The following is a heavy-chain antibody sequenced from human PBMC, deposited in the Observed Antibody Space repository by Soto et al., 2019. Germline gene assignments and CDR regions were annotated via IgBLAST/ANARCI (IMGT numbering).Heavy chain of an antibody. J-gene: IGHJ6*02. V-gene: IGHV3-73*01. CDR1: GFTFSGSA. CDR2: IRSKANSYAT. CDR3: TRPPLCGGDCYSYGMDV. D-gene: IGHD2-21*01. Sequence: GGSLRLSCAASGFTFSGSAMHWVRQASGKGLEWVGRIRSKANSYATAYAASVKGRFTISRDDSKNTAYLQMNSLKTEDTAVYYCTRPPLCGGDCYSYGMDVWGQGTTVTVSS.